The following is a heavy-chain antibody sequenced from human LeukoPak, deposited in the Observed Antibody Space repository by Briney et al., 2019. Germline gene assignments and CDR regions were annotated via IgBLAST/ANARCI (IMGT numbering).Heavy chain of an antibody. CDR2: INSNSGGT. J-gene: IGHJ4*02. V-gene: IGHV1-2*02. CDR1: GYTFTGYY. Sequence: ASVKVSCKASGYTFTGYYMHWVRQAPGQGLDCMGWINSNSGGTNYAQKFQGRVTMTRDTSISTAYMEVSTLRSDDTAVYYCARGPYCGGDCYSRPFFDYWGQGALVTVSS. CDR3: ARGPYCGGDCYSRPFFDY. D-gene: IGHD2-21*02.